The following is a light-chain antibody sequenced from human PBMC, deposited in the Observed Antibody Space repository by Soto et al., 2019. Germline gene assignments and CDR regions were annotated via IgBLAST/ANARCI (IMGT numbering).Light chain of an antibody. CDR1: QSVSFN. V-gene: IGKV3-15*01. J-gene: IGKJ4*01. Sequence: IVVAQSAATLSLSPGERVPLVCMGIQSVSFNLVWYQQIPRQAPMLLLYGASNRATGIPARFSGSGSATALTLPTSSIQHPDFEASYCQQYTNWPPLTFGGGTKVDIK. CDR2: GAS. CDR3: QQYTNWPPLT.